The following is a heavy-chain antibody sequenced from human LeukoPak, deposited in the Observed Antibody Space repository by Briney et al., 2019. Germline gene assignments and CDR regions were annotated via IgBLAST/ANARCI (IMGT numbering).Heavy chain of an antibody. J-gene: IGHJ5*02. V-gene: IGHV3-11*01. Sequence: GGSLRLSCAASGFTFSDYYMSWIRQAPGKGLEWVSYISSSGSTIYYADSVKGRFTISRDNAKNSLYLQMNSLRAEDTAVYYCARGSLPIVVVTKNWFDPWGQGTLVTVSS. CDR2: ISSSGSTI. D-gene: IGHD3-22*01. CDR3: ARGSLPIVVVTKNWFDP. CDR1: GFTFSDYY.